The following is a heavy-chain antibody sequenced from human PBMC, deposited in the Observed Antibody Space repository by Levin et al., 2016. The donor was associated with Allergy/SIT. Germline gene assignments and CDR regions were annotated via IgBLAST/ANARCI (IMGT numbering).Heavy chain of an antibody. CDR3: ARDCRRMYSSGWYCH. V-gene: IGHV3-7*03. D-gene: IGHD6-19*01. Sequence: WIRQPPGKGLEWVANIKQDGSEKHYVDSVKGRFTVSRDDAKNSLFLQMNSLTAEDTAVYYCARDCRRMYSSGWYCHWGQGTLVTVSS. CDR2: IKQDGSEK. J-gene: IGHJ4*02.